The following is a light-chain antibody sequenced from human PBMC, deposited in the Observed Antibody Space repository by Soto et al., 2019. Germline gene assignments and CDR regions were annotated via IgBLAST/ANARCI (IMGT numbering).Light chain of an antibody. CDR2: GAS. V-gene: IGKV3-20*01. J-gene: IGKJ4*01. CDR1: QRFSSSH. Sequence: EIVLTPSPGTLSLSPCERATLSCMASQRFSSSHLAWYQQKPGQSPRLLIYGASSRATVIPDRFSGSGSGTDFTLTISRLEPEDFVVYYCPQYGSSPPLTLGGETKDEIK. CDR3: PQYGSSPPLT.